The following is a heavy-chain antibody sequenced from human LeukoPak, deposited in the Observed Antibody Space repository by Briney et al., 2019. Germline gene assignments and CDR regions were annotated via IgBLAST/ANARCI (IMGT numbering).Heavy chain of an antibody. Sequence: SETLSLTCAVYGESFTGYYWSWVRQSPGTGLEWIGEIDHRGNTNYNPSLTSRVTISVDTSKNQFSLRLNSVTAADTAVYYCARLSDFDYIRGSYGPYDYWGQGTLVTVSS. V-gene: IGHV4-34*01. CDR3: ARLSDFDYIRGSYGPYDY. D-gene: IGHD3-16*01. CDR2: IDHRGNT. J-gene: IGHJ4*02. CDR1: GESFTGYY.